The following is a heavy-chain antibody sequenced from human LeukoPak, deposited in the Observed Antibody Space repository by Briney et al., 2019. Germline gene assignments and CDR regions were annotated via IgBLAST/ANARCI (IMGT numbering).Heavy chain of an antibody. Sequence: KPSETLSLTCTVSGGSISSYYWSWTRQPPGKGLEWIGYIYYSGSTNYNPSLKSRVTISVDTSKNQFSLKLSSVTAADTAVYYCARRATGRGTYYFDYWGQGTPVTVSS. CDR3: ARRATGRGTYYFDY. CDR1: GGSISSYY. J-gene: IGHJ4*02. V-gene: IGHV4-59*01. D-gene: IGHD3-16*01. CDR2: IYYSGST.